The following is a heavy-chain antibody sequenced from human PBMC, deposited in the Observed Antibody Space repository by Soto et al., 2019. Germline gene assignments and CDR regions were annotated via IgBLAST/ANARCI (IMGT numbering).Heavy chain of an antibody. Sequence: SETLSLTCTVSGGSIGGYYWCWIRQPAGKGLEWIGRMYNSERTNYNPTPKRRVTMSMDTSKNQFSLRLTSVSAADTAVYFCAREPLAHSYFDLWGQGTLVTVSS. CDR2: MYNSERT. CDR3: AREPLAHSYFDL. J-gene: IGHJ4*02. CDR1: GGSIGGYY. V-gene: IGHV4-4*07.